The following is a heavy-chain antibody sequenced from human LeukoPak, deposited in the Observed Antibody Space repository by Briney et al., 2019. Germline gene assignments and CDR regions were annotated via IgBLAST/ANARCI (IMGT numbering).Heavy chain of an antibody. CDR1: GFTFSSYA. V-gene: IGHV4-39*01. J-gene: IGHJ4*02. Sequence: PGGSLRLSCAASGFTFSSYAMSWVRQAPGKGLEWIGSIYYSGTTYYNPSLASRVTIFVDTSKNQFSLRLSSVTAADTAVYYCARRDQAIDYWGQGTLVTVSS. CDR2: IYYSGTT. CDR3: ARRDQAIDY. D-gene: IGHD5-24*01.